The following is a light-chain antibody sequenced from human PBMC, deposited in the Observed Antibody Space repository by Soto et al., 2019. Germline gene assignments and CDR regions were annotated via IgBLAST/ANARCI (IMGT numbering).Light chain of an antibody. V-gene: IGLV1-44*01. J-gene: IGLJ2*01. CDR2: SNN. CDR1: SSNIGSNT. CDR3: AAWDDSLDAVV. Sequence: QSVLTQPPSASGTPGQSVTISCSGNSSNIGSNTVNWYQQLPGTAPKLLIYSNNQRPSGVPDRFSGSKSGTSASVAICGLQSEDEADYYCAAWDDSLDAVVFGGGTKVTVL.